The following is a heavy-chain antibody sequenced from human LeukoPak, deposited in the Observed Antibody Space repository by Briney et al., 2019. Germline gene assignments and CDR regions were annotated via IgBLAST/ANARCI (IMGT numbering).Heavy chain of an antibody. D-gene: IGHD6-13*01. V-gene: IGHV4-39*01. CDR1: GGSISSSSYF. CDR3: ARLMNSGIAAASDY. J-gene: IGHJ4*02. CDR2: IYYSGST. Sequence: SETLSLTCTVSGGSISSSSYFWGCIRQPPGKGLEWIGSIYYSGSTYYNPSLESRVTISVDTSKNQFSLKLSSVTAADTAVYYCARLMNSGIAAASDYWGQGTLVTISS.